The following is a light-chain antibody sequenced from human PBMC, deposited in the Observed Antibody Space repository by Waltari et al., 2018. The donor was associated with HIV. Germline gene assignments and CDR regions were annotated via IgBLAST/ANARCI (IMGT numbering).Light chain of an antibody. CDR1: NSNIGSHP. CDR2: STN. J-gene: IGLJ2*01. CDR3: ASWDDSLKGVI. V-gene: IGLV1-44*01. Sequence: QSVLTQPPSASGTPGQRVTISCSGSNSNIGSHPVSWYQQLPETAPKLLIKSTNTRTSGVPDRFSASKSGTSASLAISGLQSDDESEYYCASWDDSLKGVIFGGGTTLTVV.